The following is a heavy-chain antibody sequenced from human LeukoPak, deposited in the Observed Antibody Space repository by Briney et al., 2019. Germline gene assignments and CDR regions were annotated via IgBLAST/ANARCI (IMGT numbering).Heavy chain of an antibody. J-gene: IGHJ4*02. D-gene: IGHD1-26*01. CDR1: GDSISSGDYL. CDR2: IHYSGNN. Sequence: SQTLSLTCTVSGDSISSGDYLWNWIRQPPGKGLEWIGYIHYSGNNNYNPSLKSRVTLSVDTSKNQLSLKLNSVTAADTAVYYCASRIVGASGGYWGQGTLVTVSS. CDR3: ASRIVGASGGY. V-gene: IGHV4-30-4*01.